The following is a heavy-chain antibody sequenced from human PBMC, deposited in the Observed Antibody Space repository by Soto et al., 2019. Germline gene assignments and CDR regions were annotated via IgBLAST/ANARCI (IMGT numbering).Heavy chain of an antibody. D-gene: IGHD2-15*01. J-gene: IGHJ4*02. CDR3: ARTPGYCSGGSCYPDY. V-gene: IGHV5-51*01. CDR1: GYSFTSYW. Sequence: EVQLVQSGAEVKKPGESLKISCKGSGYSFTSYWIGGVRQMPGKGLEWMGIIYPGDSDTRYSPSFQGQVTISADKSISTAYLQWSSLKASDTAMYYCARTPGYCSGGSCYPDYWGQGTLVTVSS. CDR2: IYPGDSDT.